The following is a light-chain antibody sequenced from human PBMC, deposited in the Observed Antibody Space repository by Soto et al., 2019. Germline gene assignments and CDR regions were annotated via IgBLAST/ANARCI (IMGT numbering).Light chain of an antibody. V-gene: IGLV2-11*01. J-gene: IGLJ2*01. Sequence: QSVLTQPRSVSGSPGQSVTISCTGTSSDVGGYNYVSWYQQHPGKAPKLMIYDVSKRPSGVPDRFSGSKSGNTASLTISGIQAEDEADYYCCSYAGSLRVFGGGTKLTVL. CDR2: DVS. CDR1: SSDVGGYNY. CDR3: CSYAGSLRV.